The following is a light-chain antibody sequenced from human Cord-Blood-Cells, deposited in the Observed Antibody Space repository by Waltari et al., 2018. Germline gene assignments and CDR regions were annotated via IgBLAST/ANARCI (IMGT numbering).Light chain of an antibody. Sequence: EILLTQSPATLSLSLGERATISCRASQSVSSYLAWYQQKPGQAPRLLIYDASNRATGIPARFSGSGSGTDFTLTISSLEPEDFAVYYCQQRSNWPWTFGQGTKVEIK. V-gene: IGKV3-11*01. CDR1: QSVSSY. CDR3: QQRSNWPWT. J-gene: IGKJ1*01. CDR2: DAS.